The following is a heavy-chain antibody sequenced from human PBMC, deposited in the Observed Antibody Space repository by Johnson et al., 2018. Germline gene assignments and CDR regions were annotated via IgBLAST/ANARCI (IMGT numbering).Heavy chain of an antibody. V-gene: IGHV3-23*01. CDR1: GFTFSSYA. CDR2: ISDSGEST. Sequence: EVQLLESGGGLVKPGGSLRLSCAASGFTFSSYAMSWVRRAPGKGLDWVSSISDSGESTYYAESVKGRFPISRDNSSNTLSLQMNSLRPEDTAVYFCARYHYDSSGFEGFDVWGQGTMVTVSS. D-gene: IGHD3-22*01. CDR3: ARYHYDSSGFEGFDV. J-gene: IGHJ3*01.